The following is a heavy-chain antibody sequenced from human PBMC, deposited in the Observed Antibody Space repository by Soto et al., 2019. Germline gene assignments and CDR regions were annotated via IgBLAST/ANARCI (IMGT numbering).Heavy chain of an antibody. CDR1: GGTFSNYA. J-gene: IGHJ5*02. CDR3: ARAHSSGWYLTDWFDP. D-gene: IGHD6-19*01. V-gene: IGHV1-69*01. CDR2: IIPIFGTA. Sequence: QVQLVQSGAEVKKPGSSVKVSCKASGGTFSNYAISWVRQAPGQGLEWMGGIIPIFGTANYAQKFQGRVTITADESTSTAYMERSSLRSEDTAVYYCARAHSSGWYLTDWFDPWGQGTLVTVCS.